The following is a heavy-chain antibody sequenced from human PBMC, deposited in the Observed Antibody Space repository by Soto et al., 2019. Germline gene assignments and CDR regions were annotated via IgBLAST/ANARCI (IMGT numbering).Heavy chain of an antibody. Sequence: EVQLLDSGGGLVQPGGSLRLSCAASGFTFSSYAMNWVRQAPGKGLEWVSVISGSGTKAYYADSVKGRFTISRDNSKNTLYLPMNTLRAEDTAVYYCAHYPGSSGSPEYFQHWGQGTLVTVSS. CDR1: GFTFSSYA. CDR3: AHYPGSSGSPEYFQH. CDR2: ISGSGTKA. V-gene: IGHV3-23*01. D-gene: IGHD6-19*01. J-gene: IGHJ1*01.